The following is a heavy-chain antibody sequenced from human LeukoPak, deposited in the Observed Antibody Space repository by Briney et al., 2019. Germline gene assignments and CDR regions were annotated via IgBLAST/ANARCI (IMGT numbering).Heavy chain of an antibody. CDR1: DSSITSDFY. CDR3: ASLYSSSWANWFDP. Sequence: SETLSLTCTVSDSSITSDFYWGWLRQPPGKGLEWIGRIYTSGSTNYNPSLKSRVTISVDTSKNQFSLKLSSVTAADTAVYYCASLYSSSWANWFDPWGQGTLVTVSS. D-gene: IGHD6-13*01. CDR2: IYTSGST. J-gene: IGHJ5*02. V-gene: IGHV4-38-2*02.